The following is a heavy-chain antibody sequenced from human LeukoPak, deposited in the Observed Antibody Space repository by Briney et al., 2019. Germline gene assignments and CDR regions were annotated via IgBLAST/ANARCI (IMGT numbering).Heavy chain of an antibody. D-gene: IGHD6-19*01. CDR1: GGSFSGYY. CDR2: INYSGSS. CDR3: ARGTIAMAGILDC. V-gene: IGHV4-59*01. J-gene: IGHJ4*02. Sequence: PSETLSLTCAVYGGSFSGYYWSWIRQPPGKGLEWIGYINYSGSSNHNPSLKSRVTISVDTSKNQFSLKLSSVTAADTAVYYCARGTIAMAGILDCWGQGTLVTVSS.